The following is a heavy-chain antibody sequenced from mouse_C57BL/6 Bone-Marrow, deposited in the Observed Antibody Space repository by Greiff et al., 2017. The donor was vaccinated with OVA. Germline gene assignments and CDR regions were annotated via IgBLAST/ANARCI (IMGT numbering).Heavy chain of an antibody. D-gene: IGHD1-1*01. CDR2: IYPGNSDT. CDR3: TRTSPYYASLYYAMDY. Sequence: EVKLMESGTVLARPGASVKMSCKTSGYTFTSYWMHWVKQRPGQGLEWIGAIYPGNSDTSYNQKFKGKGKLNAGTSDITAYMELSSLTTEYSAFYSCTRTSPYYASLYYAMDYWGQGTSVTVSS. V-gene: IGHV1-5*01. CDR1: GYTFTSYW. J-gene: IGHJ4*01.